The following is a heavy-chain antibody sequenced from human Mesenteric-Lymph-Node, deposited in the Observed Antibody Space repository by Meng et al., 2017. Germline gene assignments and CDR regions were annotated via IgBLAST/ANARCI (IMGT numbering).Heavy chain of an antibody. CDR3: AKGRGGGDYQVDY. CDR1: AFTFSYCT. J-gene: IGHJ4*02. CDR2: TSADGATI. D-gene: IGHD4-17*01. V-gene: IGHV3-23*01. Sequence: GESLKISCAASAFTFSYCTMTWVRQAPGKGLEWGSTTSADGATIYYADSVRGRFTVSRDNSKNTLFLQMNSLRVDDTALYYCAKGRGGGDYQVDYWGQGTLVTVSS.